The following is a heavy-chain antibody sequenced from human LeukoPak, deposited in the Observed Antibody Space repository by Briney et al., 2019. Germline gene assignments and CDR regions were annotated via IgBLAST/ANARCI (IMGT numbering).Heavy chain of an antibody. CDR3: AKDLWWFGEYDAFDF. D-gene: IGHD3-10*01. CDR1: GFTFSSYA. Sequence: GGSLRLSCAASGFTFSSYAMNWVRQAPGKGLEWVSTTSGSGGSRYYADSVRGRFTISRDNSKNTLFLQMNSLRAEDTAVYYCAKDLWWFGEYDAFDFWGQGTMVTVSS. J-gene: IGHJ3*01. V-gene: IGHV3-23*01. CDR2: TSGSGGSR.